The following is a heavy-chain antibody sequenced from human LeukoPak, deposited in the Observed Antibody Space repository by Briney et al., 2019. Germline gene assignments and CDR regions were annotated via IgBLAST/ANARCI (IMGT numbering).Heavy chain of an antibody. Sequence: PSETLSLTCTVSGASISAYYWSWIRQSPGKGLEFVGYIHYSGSTNYNPSLNSRVTISVDTSKNQFSLRLSSVTAADTAIYYCARAVSGRFDYWGQGTLVTVSS. J-gene: IGHJ4*02. V-gene: IGHV4-59*08. D-gene: IGHD6-19*01. CDR2: IHYSGST. CDR1: GASISAYY. CDR3: ARAVSGRFDY.